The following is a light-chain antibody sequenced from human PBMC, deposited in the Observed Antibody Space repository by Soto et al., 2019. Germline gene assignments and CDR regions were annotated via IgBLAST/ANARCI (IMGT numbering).Light chain of an antibody. CDR3: CSYAGSSTLV. J-gene: IGLJ2*01. CDR1: SSDI. Sequence: QSVLTQPASVSGSPGQSITISCTGTSSDIVSWYQQHPGKAPKLIIYEGSKRPSGVSNRFSGSKSGNTASLTISGLQAEDEAYLYCCSYAGSSTLVFGGGTKLTVL. V-gene: IGLV2-23*01. CDR2: EGS.